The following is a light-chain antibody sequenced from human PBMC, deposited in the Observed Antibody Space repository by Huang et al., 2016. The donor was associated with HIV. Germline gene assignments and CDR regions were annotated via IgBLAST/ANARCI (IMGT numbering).Light chain of an antibody. CDR2: GAS. J-gene: IGKJ2*01. Sequence: EIVMTQSPAILSVSPGERVTLSCRASQNISNNLAWYQQKPGQAPRPLIHGASTRATRIPARCSGSGSGTEFTLTVSSLHSEDFAVYYCQQYNNWPPGYTFGQGTNLEIK. V-gene: IGKV3-15*01. CDR1: QNISNN. CDR3: QQYNNWPPGYT.